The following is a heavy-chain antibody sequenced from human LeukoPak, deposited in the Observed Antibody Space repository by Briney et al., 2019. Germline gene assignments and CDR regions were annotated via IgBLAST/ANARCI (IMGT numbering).Heavy chain of an antibody. J-gene: IGHJ4*02. CDR3: AKDKGAARPFDY. D-gene: IGHD6-6*01. CDR2: ISYDGSNK. CDR1: GFTFSSYA. Sequence: GGSLRLSCAASGFTFSSYAMHWVRQAPGKGLEWVAVISYDGSNKYYADSVKGRFTISRDNSKNTLYLQMNSLRAEDTAVYYCAKDKGAARPFDYWGQGTLVTVSS. V-gene: IGHV3-30-3*01.